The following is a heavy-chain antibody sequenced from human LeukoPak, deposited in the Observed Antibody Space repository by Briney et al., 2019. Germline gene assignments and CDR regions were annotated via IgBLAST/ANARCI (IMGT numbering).Heavy chain of an antibody. CDR2: IYYSGST. CDR3: ARAGSGYDPFDY. D-gene: IGHD2-2*01. CDR1: GGSISSGSYY. Sequence: SETLSLTCTVSGGSISSGSYYWSWIRQPAGKGLEWIGYIYYSGSTNYNPSLKSRVTISVDTSKNQFSLKLSSVTAADTAVYYCARAGSGYDPFDYWGQGTLVTVSS. J-gene: IGHJ4*02. V-gene: IGHV4-61*10.